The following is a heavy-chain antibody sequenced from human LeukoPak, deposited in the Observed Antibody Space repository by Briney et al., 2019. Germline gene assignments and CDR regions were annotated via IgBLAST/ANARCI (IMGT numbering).Heavy chain of an antibody. V-gene: IGHV1-3*01. J-gene: IGHJ4*02. CDR3: ARGGVVSRGQWLCADF. CDR2: INAGNGNT. D-gene: IGHD6-19*01. CDR1: GYTFTSYA. Sequence: ASVKVSCKASGYTFTSYAMHWVRQAPGQRLEWMGWINAGNGNTKYSQRFQGRVTMTWDTSTSTVYMELSSLTSDDTAVYFCARGGVVSRGQWLCADFWGQGALVTVSS.